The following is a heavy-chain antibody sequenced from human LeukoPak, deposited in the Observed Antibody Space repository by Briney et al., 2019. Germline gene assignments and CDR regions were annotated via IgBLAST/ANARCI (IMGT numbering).Heavy chain of an antibody. Sequence: SVKVSCKASGYPFSSHAISWVRQAPGQGLEWMGGIIPIFGTANYAQKFQGRVTITADESTSTAYMELSSLRSEDTAVYYCARGFKRWYQLPYYGMDVWGQGTTVTVSS. V-gene: IGHV1-69*13. CDR3: ARGFKRWYQLPYYGMDV. J-gene: IGHJ6*02. D-gene: IGHD2-2*01. CDR1: GYPFSSHA. CDR2: IIPIFGTA.